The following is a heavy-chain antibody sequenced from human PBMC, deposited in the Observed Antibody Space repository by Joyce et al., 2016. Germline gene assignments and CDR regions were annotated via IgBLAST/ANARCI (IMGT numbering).Heavy chain of an antibody. Sequence: QVQLVQSGAEMKKPGSSVKVSCKASGVTFRSYGISWLRQAPGQGLGWMGEIIPISGTANYAQKFQGRVTITADESTTTAYMDLSSLRSEDTAVYFCARGGSGYSFDSWGQGTLVTVSS. CDR2: IIPISGTA. V-gene: IGHV1-69*12. D-gene: IGHD5-12*01. CDR3: ARGGSGYSFDS. CDR1: GVTFRSYG. J-gene: IGHJ4*02.